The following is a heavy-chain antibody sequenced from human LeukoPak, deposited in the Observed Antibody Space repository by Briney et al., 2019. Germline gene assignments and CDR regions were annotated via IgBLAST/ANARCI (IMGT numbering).Heavy chain of an antibody. CDR1: GFTFSSYA. CDR3: AKDVPYYDFWSGSLAFNI. CDR2: ISGSGGST. V-gene: IGHV3-23*01. D-gene: IGHD3-3*01. Sequence: PVGSLRLSCAASGFTFSSYAMSWVRQAPGKGLEWVSAISGSGGSTYYADSVKGRFTISRDNSKNTLYLQMNSLRAEDTAVYYCAKDVPYYDFWSGSLAFNIWGQGTMVTVSS. J-gene: IGHJ3*02.